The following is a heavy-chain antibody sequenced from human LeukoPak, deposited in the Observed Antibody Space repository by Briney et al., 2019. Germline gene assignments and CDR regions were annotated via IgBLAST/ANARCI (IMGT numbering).Heavy chain of an antibody. CDR3: AKDGYSYGYGPLDY. J-gene: IGHJ4*02. V-gene: IGHV3-23*01. CDR2: ISGSGGST. D-gene: IGHD5-18*01. CDR1: GFTFSSYA. Sequence: PGGSLRLSCAASGFTFSSYAMSWVRQAPGKGLEWVSAISGSGGSTYYADSVKGRLTISRDNSKNTLYLQMNSLRAEDTAVYYCAKDGYSYGYGPLDYWGQGTLVTVSS.